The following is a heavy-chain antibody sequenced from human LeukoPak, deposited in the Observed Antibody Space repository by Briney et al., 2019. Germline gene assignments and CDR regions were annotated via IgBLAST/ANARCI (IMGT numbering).Heavy chain of an antibody. D-gene: IGHD2-2*01. CDR1: GGSFSGYC. V-gene: IGHV4-34*01. J-gene: IGHJ6*02. CDR2: INHSGST. Sequence: SETLSLTCAVYGGSFSGYCWSWIRQPPGKGLEWIGEINHSGSTNYNPSLKSRVTISVDTSKNQFSLKLSSVTAADTAVYYCAQYQLPSYYYYGMDVWGQGTTVTVSS. CDR3: AQYQLPSYYYYGMDV.